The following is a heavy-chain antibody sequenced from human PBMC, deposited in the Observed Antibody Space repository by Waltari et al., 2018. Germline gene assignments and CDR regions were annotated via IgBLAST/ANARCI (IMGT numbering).Heavy chain of an antibody. CDR3: ARDLTRIAAAGNAFVYFDY. D-gene: IGHD6-13*01. J-gene: IGHJ4*02. CDR1: GASFTSSLYF. Sequence: QVQLQESGPGLVKPSETLSLSCAVSGASFTSSLYFWVWIRQSPGKGLEWVGRVSYDGTTNYNSFFKRRVSMSADTSKDQFFLKMTAMTAADTAVYYCARDLTRIAAAGNAFVYFDYWGQGTLVTVSS. V-gene: IGHV4-39*07. CDR2: VSYDGTT.